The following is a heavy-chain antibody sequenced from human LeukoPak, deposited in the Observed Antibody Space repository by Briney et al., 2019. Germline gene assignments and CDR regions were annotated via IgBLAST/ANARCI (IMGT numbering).Heavy chain of an antibody. V-gene: IGHV1-24*01. Sequence: ASVKVSCKVSGYTLTELSMHWVRQAPGKGLEWMGGFDPEDGETIYAQKFQGRVTMTEDTSTDTAYMELSSLRSEDTAVYYCATFISYCSGGSCYMNNFDYWGQGALVTVSS. CDR2: FDPEDGET. CDR3: ATFISYCSGGSCYMNNFDY. J-gene: IGHJ4*02. CDR1: GYTLTELS. D-gene: IGHD2-15*01.